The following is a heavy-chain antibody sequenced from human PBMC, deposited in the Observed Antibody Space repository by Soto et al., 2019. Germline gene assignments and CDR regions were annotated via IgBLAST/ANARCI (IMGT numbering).Heavy chain of an antibody. J-gene: IGHJ4*02. CDR1: GFTFSSYA. D-gene: IGHD3-16*01. CDR2: ISYDGSNK. CDR3: ARDLRMGGY. V-gene: IGHV3-30-3*01. Sequence: QVQLVESGGGVVQPGRSLRLSCAASGFTFSSYAMHWVRQAPGKGLEWVAVISYDGSNKYYADSVKGRFTISRDNSKNTLYLQMNSLRAEDTAVYYCARDLRMGGYWGQGTLVTVSS.